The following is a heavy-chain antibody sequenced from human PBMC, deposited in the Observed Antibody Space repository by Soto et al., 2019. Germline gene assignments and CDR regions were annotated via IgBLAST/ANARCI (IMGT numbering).Heavy chain of an antibody. CDR2: INSDGSST. Sequence: LRLSCADSVFTFSSYWMHWVRQAPGKGLVWVSRINSDGSSTSYADSVKGRFTISRDNAKNTLYLQMNSLRAEDTAVYYCARGRAVVTPTWFDPWGQGTLVTVSS. CDR3: ARGRAVVTPTWFDP. D-gene: IGHD2-15*01. J-gene: IGHJ5*02. CDR1: VFTFSSYW. V-gene: IGHV3-74*01.